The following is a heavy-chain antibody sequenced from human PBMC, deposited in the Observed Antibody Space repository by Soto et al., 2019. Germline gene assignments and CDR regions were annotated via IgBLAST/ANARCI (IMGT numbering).Heavy chain of an antibody. J-gene: IGHJ3*02. CDR3: AKDRRDPIHSGAFDI. CDR2: IRGSGGST. Sequence: GGSLRLSCAASGFTFSSYAMSWVRQAPGKGLEWVSAIRGSGGSTYHGDSVKGRFTISGDKSKNSLYLQMNSLRAEDTAVYYCAKDRRDPIHSGAFDIWGQGTMVTVSS. D-gene: IGHD3-10*01. CDR1: GFTFSSYA. V-gene: IGHV3-23*01.